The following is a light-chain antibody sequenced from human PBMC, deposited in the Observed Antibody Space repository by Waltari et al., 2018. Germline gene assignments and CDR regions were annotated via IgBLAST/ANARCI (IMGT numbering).Light chain of an antibody. J-gene: IGLJ3*02. Sequence: QSAPTQPASVSGSPGPSITIPCSGTSSDVGAYSYFSWYQHHPGTAPKLMIFEVSNRPSGVSDRFSGSKSGNTASLTISGLQAEDEADYYCSSFTTTSTWVFGGGTKLTVL. V-gene: IGLV2-14*01. CDR3: SSFTTTSTWV. CDR2: EVS. CDR1: SSDVGAYSY.